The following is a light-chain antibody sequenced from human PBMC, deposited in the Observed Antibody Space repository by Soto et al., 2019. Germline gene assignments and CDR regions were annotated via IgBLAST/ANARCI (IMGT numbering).Light chain of an antibody. Sequence: DIQMTQSPSSLSASVGDRVTIACRSSHTINIYLNWYQQKPGQAPKLLIHTASTVHSGVPSRFSGSGSGTDFTLTINNLQPEDFATYYCQQSYSSVRKFGQGTKVEL. CDR1: HTINIY. V-gene: IGKV1-39*01. CDR2: TAS. J-gene: IGKJ1*01. CDR3: QQSYSSVRK.